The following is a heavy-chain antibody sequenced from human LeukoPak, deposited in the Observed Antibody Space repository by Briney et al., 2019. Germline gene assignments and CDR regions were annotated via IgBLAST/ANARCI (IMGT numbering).Heavy chain of an antibody. CDR2: IYYSGST. V-gene: IGHV4-59*01. J-gene: IGHJ3*02. CDR3: ARGGPYYYDSSGYYHDAFDI. Sequence: PSETLSLTCTVSGGSISSYYWSWIRQPPGKGLEWIGYIYYSGSTNYNPSLKSRVTMSVDTSKSQFSLKLSSVTAADTAVYYCARGGPYYYDSSGYYHDAFDIWGQGTMVTVSS. D-gene: IGHD3-22*01. CDR1: GGSISSYY.